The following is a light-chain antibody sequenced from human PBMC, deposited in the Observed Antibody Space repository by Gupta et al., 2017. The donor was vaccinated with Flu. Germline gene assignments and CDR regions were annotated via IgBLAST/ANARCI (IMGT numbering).Light chain of an antibody. V-gene: IGKV3-11*01. CDR3: QKRSNWPPYT. CDR2: DAS. CDR1: QSVNTY. J-gene: IGKJ2*01. Sequence: EIELTQSPATLSLSPGERATLSCRASQSVNTYLAWYQKKPGQAPRLLIYDASNRATGIPARFSGSGSGTDFTLTISSLEPEDFAVYYWQKRSNWPPYTFGKGTRLEIK.